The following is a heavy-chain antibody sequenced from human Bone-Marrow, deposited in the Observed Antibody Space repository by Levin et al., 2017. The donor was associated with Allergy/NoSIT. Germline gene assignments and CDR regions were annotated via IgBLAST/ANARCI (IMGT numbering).Heavy chain of an antibody. CDR2: IYGNGGP. CDR1: GEGIRLSW. Sequence: NASETLSLTCSVSGEGIRLSWFSWVRQSAANGLEWIGYIYGNGGPKFNPSLRGRVSMSADASTNQLFLTLESVTVADTARYYCVRDRRELGRSYMFHPWGRGLQVTVSS. CDR3: VRDRRELGRSYMFHP. D-gene: IGHD1-26*01. V-gene: IGHV4-4*07. J-gene: IGHJ5*02.